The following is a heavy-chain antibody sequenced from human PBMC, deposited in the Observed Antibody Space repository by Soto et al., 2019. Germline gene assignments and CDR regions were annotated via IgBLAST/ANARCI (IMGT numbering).Heavy chain of an antibody. J-gene: IGHJ4*02. Sequence: SPTLSLTCVISGDIVSSDTAAWNWIRQSPSRGLEWLGRTYYRSKWYYHYAVSVKSRITINPDTPKNQASLHLNSVTPADTAVYFCARDYYAENVDVGYSDYWGQGTLVTVSS. CDR3: ARDYYAENVDVGYSDY. CDR2: TYYRSKWYY. D-gene: IGHD4-17*01. CDR1: GDIVSSDTAA. V-gene: IGHV6-1*01.